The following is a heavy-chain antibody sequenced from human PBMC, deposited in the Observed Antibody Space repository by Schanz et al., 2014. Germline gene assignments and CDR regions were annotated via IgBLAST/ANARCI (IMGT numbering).Heavy chain of an antibody. J-gene: IGHJ4*02. D-gene: IGHD5-12*01. CDR1: GFTFSSYG. Sequence: QVQLVESGGGVVQPGRSLRLSCAASGFTFSSYGMHWVRQAPGKGLEWVAIIWYDGSNKYYADSVKGRFTISRDNSKNTLFLQMNSLRAEDTAVYYCARSRGFDSSFDFWGRGTLVTVSS. CDR2: IWYDGSNK. CDR3: ARSRGFDSSFDF. V-gene: IGHV3-33*01.